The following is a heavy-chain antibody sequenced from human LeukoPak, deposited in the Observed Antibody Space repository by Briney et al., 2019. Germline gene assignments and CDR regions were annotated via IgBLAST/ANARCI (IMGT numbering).Heavy chain of an antibody. CDR2: IKQDGSEK. CDR3: ARLTQLARGRY. CDR1: GFTFSSYW. J-gene: IGHJ4*02. D-gene: IGHD6-6*01. V-gene: IGHV3-7*03. Sequence: GGSLRLSCAASGFTFSSYWMSWVRQAPGKGLEWVANIKQDGSEKYYVDSVKGRFTVSRDNAENSLYLQMSSLRAVDTAVYYCARLTQLARGRYWGQGTLVTVSS.